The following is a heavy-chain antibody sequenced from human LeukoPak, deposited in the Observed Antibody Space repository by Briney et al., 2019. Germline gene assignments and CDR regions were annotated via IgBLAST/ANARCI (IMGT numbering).Heavy chain of an antibody. V-gene: IGHV3-66*01. CDR3: ARGIGSQLRSGWFDP. Sequence: PGGSLRLSCAASGFTVSSNYMSWVRQAPGKGLEWVSVIYSGGNTYYADSVEGRFTISRDNPKNTLYLQMNSLRAEDTAVYYCARGIGSQLRSGWFDPWGQGTLVTVSS. J-gene: IGHJ5*02. CDR2: IYSGGNT. D-gene: IGHD3-3*01. CDR1: GFTVSSNY.